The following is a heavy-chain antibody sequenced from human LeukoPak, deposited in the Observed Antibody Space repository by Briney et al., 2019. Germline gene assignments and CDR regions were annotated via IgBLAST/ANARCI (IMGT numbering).Heavy chain of an antibody. J-gene: IGHJ3*02. V-gene: IGHV3-13*01. Sequence: GGSLRLSCSASGFTFRNYDMHWVRQATGKGLEWVSGIGTGGDTHYPGSVKGRFTISRENAKNSLYLQMNSLRAGDTAVYYCAKDQWELLGGDAFDIWGQGTMVTVSS. CDR2: IGTGGDT. CDR1: GFTFRNYD. D-gene: IGHD1-26*01. CDR3: AKDQWELLGGDAFDI.